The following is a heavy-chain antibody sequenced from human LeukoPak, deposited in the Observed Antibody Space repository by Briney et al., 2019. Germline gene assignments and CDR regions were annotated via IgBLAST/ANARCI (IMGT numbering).Heavy chain of an antibody. D-gene: IGHD5-18*01. J-gene: IGHJ4*02. V-gene: IGHV3-23*01. CDR2: ISGSGVTT. CDR1: GFTFSSSA. CDR3: AKNGEYNYGYFDY. Sequence: PGGSLRLSCAASGFTFSSSAMSWVRQAPGKGLEWVSLISGSGVTTNYADSVKGRFTISRDNSKNTLYLQVNSLRAEDTAVYYCAKNGEYNYGYFDYWGQGTLVTVSS.